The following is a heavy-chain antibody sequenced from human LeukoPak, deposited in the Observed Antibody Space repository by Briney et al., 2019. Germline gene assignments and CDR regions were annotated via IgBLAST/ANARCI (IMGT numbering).Heavy chain of an antibody. CDR1: GGTFSSYA. CDR2: IIPIFGTA. D-gene: IGHD3-10*01. J-gene: IGHJ4*02. CDR3: ARAYYYGSGSSGAFDY. V-gene: IGHV1-69*05. Sequence: SVKVSCKASGGTFSSYAISWVRQAPGQGLEWMGGIIPIFGTANYAQKFQGRVTITTDESTNTAYMELSSLRSEDTAVYYCARAYYYGSGSSGAFDYWGQGTLVTVSS.